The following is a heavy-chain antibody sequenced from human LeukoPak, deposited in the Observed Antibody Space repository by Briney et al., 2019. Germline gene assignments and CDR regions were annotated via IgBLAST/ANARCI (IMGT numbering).Heavy chain of an antibody. CDR1: GYTFTXXX. D-gene: IGHD5-24*01. J-gene: IGHJ4*02. V-gene: IGHV1-18*01. CDR3: ARDSVRKTSQDGYKYNGFDY. CDR2: XXXXXXNT. Sequence: ASVKVSXXXSGYTFTXXXXXXXXQAPGQGXXXXXXXXXXXXNTNYAQKLQGRVTXXTXTSTSTAYMELRSLRSDDTAVYYCARDSVRKTSQDGYKYNGFDYWGQGTLVTVSS.